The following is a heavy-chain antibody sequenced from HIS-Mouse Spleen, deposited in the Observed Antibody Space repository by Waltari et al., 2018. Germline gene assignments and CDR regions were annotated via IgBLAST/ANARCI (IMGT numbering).Heavy chain of an antibody. V-gene: IGHV4-39*07. Sequence: QLQLQESGPGLVKPSETLSLTCTVSGGSISSSSYYWGWIRQPPGKGLEWIGSIYYIGSTYYNPSLKSRVTISVDTSKTQFSLKLSSVTAADTAVYYCAREIPYSSSWYDWYFDLWGRGTLVTVSS. CDR1: GGSISSSSYY. J-gene: IGHJ2*01. CDR3: AREIPYSSSWYDWYFDL. CDR2: IYYIGST. D-gene: IGHD6-13*01.